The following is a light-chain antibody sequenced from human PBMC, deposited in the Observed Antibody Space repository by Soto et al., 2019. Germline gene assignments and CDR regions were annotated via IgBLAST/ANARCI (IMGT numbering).Light chain of an antibody. CDR1: SSDVGSHNL. V-gene: IGLV2-23*01. J-gene: IGLJ1*01. CDR2: EAS. CDR3: CSNAGSSTYV. Sequence: QLVLTQPASVSGSPGQSITISCTGTSSDVGSHNLVSWYQQYPGKAPKLIISEASKRPSGVSNRFSGSKSGSTASLTISGLQAEDEADYYCCSNAGSSTYVFGTGTKLTVL.